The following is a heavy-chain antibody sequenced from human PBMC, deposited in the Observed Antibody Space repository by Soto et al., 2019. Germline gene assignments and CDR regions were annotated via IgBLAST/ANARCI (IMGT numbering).Heavy chain of an antibody. CDR1: GFTFSSNS. CDR2: ISSSSSYI. D-gene: IGHD6-6*01. Sequence: GGSLRLSCAASGFTFSSNSMNWVRQAPGKGLEWVSSISSSSSYIYYADSVKGRFTISRDNAKNSLYLQMNSLRAEDTAAYYCARDLYSSSARYFDYWSQGTLVTVSS. CDR3: ARDLYSSSARYFDY. V-gene: IGHV3-21*01. J-gene: IGHJ4*02.